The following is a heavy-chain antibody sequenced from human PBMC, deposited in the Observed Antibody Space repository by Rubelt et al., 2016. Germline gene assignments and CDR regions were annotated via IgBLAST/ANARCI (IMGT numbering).Heavy chain of an antibody. CDR3: ARDRNWSIREIDY. CDR1: GGSISSSSYY. Sequence: QLQLQESGPGLVKPSETLSLTCTVSGGSISSSSYYWGWIRQPPGKGLEWIGEINHSGSTNYNPPFTSLVTISVDTSRNQLSLMLSSVTAADTVVYYCARDRNWSIREIDYWGQGTLVTVSS. CDR2: INHSGST. D-gene: IGHD1-1*01. V-gene: IGHV4-39*07. J-gene: IGHJ4*02.